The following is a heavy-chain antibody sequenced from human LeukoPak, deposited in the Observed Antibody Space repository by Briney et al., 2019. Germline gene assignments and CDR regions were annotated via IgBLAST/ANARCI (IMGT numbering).Heavy chain of an antibody. V-gene: IGHV1-69*13. D-gene: IGHD2-15*01. CDR1: GGTFSSYA. J-gene: IGHJ4*02. CDR2: ITPIFGTA. CDR3: ARDGPDRYCSGGSCYSWDY. Sequence: ASVKVSCKASGGTFSSYAISWVRQAPGQGLEWMGGITPIFGTANYAQQFQGRVTITADESTSTAYMELRSLRSDDTAVYYCARDGPDRYCSGGSCYSWDYWGQGTLVTVSS.